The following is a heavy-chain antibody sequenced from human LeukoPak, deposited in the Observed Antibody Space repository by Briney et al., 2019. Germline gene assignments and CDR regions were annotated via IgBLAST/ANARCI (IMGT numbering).Heavy chain of an antibody. CDR1: GGSISSYY. J-gene: IGHJ6*03. CDR3: ARVELGITMVRGVITQHYYYYYYMDV. CDR2: IYTSGST. Sequence: SETLSLTCTVSGGSISSYYWSWIRQPAGKGLEWIGRIYTSGSTNYNPSLKSRVTMSVDTSKNQFSLKLSSVTAADTAVYNCARVELGITMVRGVITQHYYYYYYMDVWGKGTTVTVSS. D-gene: IGHD3-10*01. V-gene: IGHV4-4*07.